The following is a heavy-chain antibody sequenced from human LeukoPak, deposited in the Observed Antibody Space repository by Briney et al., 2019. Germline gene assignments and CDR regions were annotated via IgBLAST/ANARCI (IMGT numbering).Heavy chain of an antibody. CDR3: ARGWYSSSSWFDP. CDR2: IYYSGST. Sequence: PSETLSLTCTVSGGSISSSSYYWGWIRQPPGKGLEWIGSIYYSGSTYYNPSLKSRVTISVDTSKSQFSLKLSSVTAADTAVYYCARGWYSSSSWFDPWGQGTLVTVSS. J-gene: IGHJ5*02. D-gene: IGHD6-6*01. CDR1: GGSISSSSYY. V-gene: IGHV4-39*07.